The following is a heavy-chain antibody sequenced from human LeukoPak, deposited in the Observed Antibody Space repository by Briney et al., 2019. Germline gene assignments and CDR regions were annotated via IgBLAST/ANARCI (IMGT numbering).Heavy chain of an antibody. CDR1: GGTFSSYA. J-gene: IGHJ4*02. CDR3: ASSVVPAAIPFSMTTVTAPLDY. D-gene: IGHD2-2*02. CDR2: IIPIFGTA. Sequence: ASVKVSCKASGGTFSSYAISWMRQAPGQGLEWMGGIIPIFGTANYAQKFQGRVTITTDESTSTAYMELSSLRSEDTAVYYCASSVVPAAIPFSMTTVTAPLDYWGQGTLVTVSS. V-gene: IGHV1-69*05.